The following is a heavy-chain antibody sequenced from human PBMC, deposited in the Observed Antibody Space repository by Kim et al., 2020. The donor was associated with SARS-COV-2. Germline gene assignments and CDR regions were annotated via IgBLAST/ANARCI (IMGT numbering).Heavy chain of an antibody. CDR2: IKEDGSEA. Sequence: GGSLRLSCVASGFIIRTYWMTWVRQPPGKGLEWVGNIKEDGSEAYYADSVKGRFTISRDNAKNSLYLQMNSLRAEDTAVYYCRGDPGTYWGQGTLVIVSS. J-gene: IGHJ4*02. CDR3: RGDPGTY. D-gene: IGHD3-10*01. CDR1: GFIIRTYW. V-gene: IGHV3-7*01.